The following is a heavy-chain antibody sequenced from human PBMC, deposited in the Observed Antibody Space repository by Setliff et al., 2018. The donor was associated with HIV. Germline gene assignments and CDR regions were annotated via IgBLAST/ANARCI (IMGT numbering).Heavy chain of an antibody. V-gene: IGHV1-18*01. Sequence: ASVKVSCKASGYSFISHDINWVRQAPGQGLEWMGRISIYNGNVNTAPKFQGRVTMTTDTSTNTAYLELRSLRSDDTAVYYCARDDDVIMVVVGGDYWGQGTLGTVSS. J-gene: IGHJ4*02. D-gene: IGHD3-22*01. CDR1: GYSFISHD. CDR2: ISIYNGNV. CDR3: ARDDDVIMVVVGGDY.